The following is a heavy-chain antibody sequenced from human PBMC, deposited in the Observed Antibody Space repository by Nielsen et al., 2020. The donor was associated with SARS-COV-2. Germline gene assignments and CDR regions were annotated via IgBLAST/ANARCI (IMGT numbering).Heavy chain of an antibody. J-gene: IGHJ5*02. CDR1: GGTFSSYA. CDR3: AREDVGRDGTSWLDH. D-gene: IGHD5-24*01. Sequence: ASVKVSCKASGGTFSSYAINWVRQAPGQGLEWMGWMSPNSGNIGYAQKFQGRLTVTRNTSISTVYMELSSLRSDDTAVYFCAREDVGRDGTSWLDHWGQGALVTVSS. CDR2: MSPNSGNI. V-gene: IGHV1-8*02.